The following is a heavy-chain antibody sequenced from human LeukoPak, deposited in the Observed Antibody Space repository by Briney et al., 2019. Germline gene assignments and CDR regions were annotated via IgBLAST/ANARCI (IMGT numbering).Heavy chain of an antibody. V-gene: IGHV3-7*04. CDR3: ARVGGYYDSSGYDYFDY. Sequence: PGGSLRLSCAASGFTFSSYGMHWVRQAPGKGLEWVANIKQDGSEKYYVDSVKGRFTISRDNAKNSLYLQMNSLRAEDTAVYYCARVGGYYDSSGYDYFDYWGQGTLVTVSS. D-gene: IGHD3-22*01. CDR1: GFTFSSYG. J-gene: IGHJ4*02. CDR2: IKQDGSEK.